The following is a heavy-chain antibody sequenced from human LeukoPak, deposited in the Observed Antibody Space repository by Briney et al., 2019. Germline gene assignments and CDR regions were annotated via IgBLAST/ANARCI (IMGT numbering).Heavy chain of an antibody. CDR2: IKTDGSNT. Sequence: GGCLRLSCAAAGFTFSSYWMHWVRQAPGKGLVWVSRIKTDGSNTNYADSVKGRFTISRDNAKNTLYLQMSSLRAEDTAVYYCARDFLHLGGWGQGTMVTVSS. CDR1: GFTFSSYW. J-gene: IGHJ3*01. CDR3: ARDFLHLGG. V-gene: IGHV3-74*01. D-gene: IGHD3-16*01.